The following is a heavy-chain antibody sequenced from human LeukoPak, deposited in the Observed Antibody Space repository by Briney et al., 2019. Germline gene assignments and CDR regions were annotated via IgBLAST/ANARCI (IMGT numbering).Heavy chain of an antibody. Sequence: ASVKVSCKASGYTFTGYYMHWVRQAPGQGLEWMGWINPNSGGTNYAQKLQGRVTMTTDTSTSTAYMELRSLRSDDTAVYYCARGHRKRITMVRGVIPLDYWGQGTLVTVSS. CDR1: GYTFTGYY. CDR2: INPNSGGT. D-gene: IGHD3-10*01. CDR3: ARGHRKRITMVRGVIPLDY. J-gene: IGHJ4*02. V-gene: IGHV1-2*02.